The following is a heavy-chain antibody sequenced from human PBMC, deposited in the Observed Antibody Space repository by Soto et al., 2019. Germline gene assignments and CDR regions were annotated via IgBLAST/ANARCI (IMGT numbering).Heavy chain of an antibody. CDR1: GFTFSSHS. J-gene: IGHJ4*02. CDR3: AKTWGYCSGGSCFNFDY. V-gene: IGHV3-21*01. D-gene: IGHD2-15*01. Sequence: GGSLRLSCAASGFTFSSHSMNWVRQAPGKGLEWVSSISSSSNYIYYADSVKGRLTISRDNAKNSLYLQMNSLRAEDTAVYYCAKTWGYCSGGSCFNFDYWGQGTLVTVSS. CDR2: ISSSSNYI.